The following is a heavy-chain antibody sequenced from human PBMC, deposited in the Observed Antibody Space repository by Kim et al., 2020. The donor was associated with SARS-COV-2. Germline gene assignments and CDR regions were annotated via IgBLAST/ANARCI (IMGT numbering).Heavy chain of an antibody. V-gene: IGHV3-23*01. Sequence: GGSLRLSCGASGFTVNNFAMSWVRQAPGKGLEWVSTDPGGGGRTFYADSVKGRFTISRDNSKNTVFLQMNSVRAEDTAVYYCAKAQPLSSGCYVFEYWGQGTLVTVSS. CDR2: DPGGGGRT. J-gene: IGHJ4*02. CDR3: AKAQPLSSGCYVFEY. D-gene: IGHD6-19*01. CDR1: GFTVNNFA.